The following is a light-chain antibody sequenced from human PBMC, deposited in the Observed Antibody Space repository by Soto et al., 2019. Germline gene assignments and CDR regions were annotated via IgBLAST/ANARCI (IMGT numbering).Light chain of an antibody. J-gene: IGLJ3*02. Sequence: QSVLTQPPSMSGAPGQRVTISCTGSSSNIGAGYDVHWYQQLPGTPPKLLIYLNNDRPSGVPDRFSGSKSGTSASLAISHLQSEDEGDFYCAAWDGALNGVVFGGGTKLTVL. V-gene: IGLV1-40*01. CDR1: SSNIGAGYD. CDR2: LNN. CDR3: AAWDGALNGVV.